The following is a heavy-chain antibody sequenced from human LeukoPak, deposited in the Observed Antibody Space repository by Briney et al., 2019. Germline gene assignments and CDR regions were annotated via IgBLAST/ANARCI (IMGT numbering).Heavy chain of an antibody. CDR3: AKENTIFGVVIIPFDY. D-gene: IGHD3-3*01. J-gene: IGHJ4*02. CDR1: GFTFSSYA. Sequence: RGSLRLSCAASGFTFSSYAMSWVRQAPGKGLEWVSAISGSGGSTYYADSVKGRFTISRDNSKNTLYLQMNSLRAEDTAVYYCAKENTIFGVVIIPFDYWGQGTLVTVSS. CDR2: ISGSGGST. V-gene: IGHV3-23*01.